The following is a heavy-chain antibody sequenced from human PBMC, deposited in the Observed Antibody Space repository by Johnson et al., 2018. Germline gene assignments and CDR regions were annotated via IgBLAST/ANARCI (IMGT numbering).Heavy chain of an antibody. CDR3: ARRQSYYYDSSGSIYHSRYFQH. Sequence: QVQLQQWGAGLLKPSETLSLTCAVYGGSFSGYYWSWIRQPPGKGLEWMGEINHSGSTNYNPSLKSRVTIPVDTSKNQSALKLSSVTAADTAVYYCARRQSYYYDSSGSIYHSRYFQHWGQGTLVTVSS. CDR1: GGSFSGYY. CDR2: INHSGST. D-gene: IGHD3-22*01. J-gene: IGHJ1*01. V-gene: IGHV4-34*01.